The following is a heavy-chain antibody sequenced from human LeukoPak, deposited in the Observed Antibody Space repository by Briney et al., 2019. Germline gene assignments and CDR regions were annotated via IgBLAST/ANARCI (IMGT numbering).Heavy chain of an antibody. D-gene: IGHD3-22*01. J-gene: IGHJ4*02. V-gene: IGHV4-39*01. CDR1: GGSISSDTYY. CDR3: ATFGYDSSGYYSGYFDY. CDR2: IYYSGST. Sequence: SETLSLTCTVSGGSISSDTYYWGWIRQPPGKGLEWIGNIYYSGSTYYNPSLKSRVTISVDTSKNQFSLKLSFVSAADTAVYYCATFGYDSSGYYSGYFDYWGQGTLVTVSS.